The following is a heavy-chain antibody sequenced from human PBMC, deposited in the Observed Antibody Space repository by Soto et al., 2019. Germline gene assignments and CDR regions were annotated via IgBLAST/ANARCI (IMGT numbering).Heavy chain of an antibody. Sequence: LETLSLTCAVSGGSISSSNWWSWVRQPPGKGLEWIGEIYHSGSTNYNPSLKSRVTISVDKSKNQFSLKLSSVTAADTAVYYCARDHPLTTTGTTSSDYYYYGMDVWGQGTTVTVSS. CDR3: ARDHPLTTTGTTSSDYYYYGMDV. J-gene: IGHJ6*02. D-gene: IGHD1-1*01. V-gene: IGHV4-4*02. CDR2: IYHSGST. CDR1: GGSISSSNW.